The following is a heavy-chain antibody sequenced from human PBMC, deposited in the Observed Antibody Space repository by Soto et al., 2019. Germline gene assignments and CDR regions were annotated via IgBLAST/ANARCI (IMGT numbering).Heavy chain of an antibody. V-gene: IGHV1-69*13. CDR3: AREDPTVRVFAY. J-gene: IGHJ4*02. CDR2: IIPIFGTA. Sequence: SVKVSCKASGGTFSSYAISWVRQAPGQGLEWMGGIIPIFGTANYAQRFQGRVTITADESTSTAYMGLSSLRSEDTAVYYCAREDPTVRVFAYRGQGTLVTVSS. CDR1: GGTFSSYA. D-gene: IGHD1-1*01.